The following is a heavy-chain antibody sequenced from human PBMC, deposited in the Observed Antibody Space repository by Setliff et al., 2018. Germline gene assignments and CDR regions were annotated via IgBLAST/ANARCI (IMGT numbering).Heavy chain of an antibody. D-gene: IGHD3-9*01. J-gene: IGHJ5*02. Sequence: GASVKVSCKASGYTFAGYYMHWVRQAPGQGLEWMGWLNPDNGATGYAQRFQGRVTMSRDTSINTAYMDLRSLTSDDTALYYCARDKNHIILQQLGFDPWGQGTLVTVSS. CDR3: ARDKNHIILQQLGFDP. CDR2: LNPDNGAT. CDR1: GYTFAGYY. V-gene: IGHV1-2*02.